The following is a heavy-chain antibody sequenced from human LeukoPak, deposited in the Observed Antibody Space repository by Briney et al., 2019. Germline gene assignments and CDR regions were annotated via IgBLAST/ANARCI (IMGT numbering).Heavy chain of an antibody. CDR3: ASGYDILTGLQADY. V-gene: IGHV3-33*01. Sequence: GRSLRLSCAASGFTFSSYGMHWVRQAPGKGLEWVAVTWYDGSNKYYADSVKGRFTISRDNSKNTLYLQMNSLRAEDTAVYYCASGYDILTGLQADYWGQGTLVTVSS. CDR1: GFTFSSYG. J-gene: IGHJ4*02. CDR2: TWYDGSNK. D-gene: IGHD3-9*01.